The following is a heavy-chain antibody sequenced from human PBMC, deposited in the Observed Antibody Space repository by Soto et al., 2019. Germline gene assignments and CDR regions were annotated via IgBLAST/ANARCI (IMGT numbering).Heavy chain of an antibody. CDR3: ARDRDYYYGMDV. J-gene: IGHJ6*02. CDR2: ISSRGGTI. Sequence: GGSLRLSCAASGFTFSSYEMNWVRQAPGKGLGWVSYISSRGGTIYYADSVKGRLTISRDTAKNSLYLQMNSLRAEATAVYYCARDRDYYYGMDVWGQGTTVTVSS. D-gene: IGHD3-10*01. V-gene: IGHV3-48*03. CDR1: GFTFSSYE.